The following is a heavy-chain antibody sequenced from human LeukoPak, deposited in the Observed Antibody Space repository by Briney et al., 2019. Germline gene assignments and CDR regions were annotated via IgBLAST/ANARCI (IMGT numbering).Heavy chain of an antibody. J-gene: IGHJ3*02. Sequence: GGSLRLSCAASGFTFSSYAVSWVRQPQGKGMEWVSAISGSGGSTYYADSVKGRFTISKDNSKNTLYLQMNSLRAEDTAVYYCANPLGSYSLNDAFDIWGQGTMVTVSS. CDR3: ANPLGSYSLNDAFDI. CDR1: GFTFSSYA. V-gene: IGHV3-23*01. D-gene: IGHD3-10*01. CDR2: ISGSGGST.